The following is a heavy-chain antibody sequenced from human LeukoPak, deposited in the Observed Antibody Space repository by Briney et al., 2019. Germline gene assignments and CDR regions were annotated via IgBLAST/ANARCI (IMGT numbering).Heavy chain of an antibody. Sequence: PSQTLSLTCAVSGGSISSGGYSWSWIRQPPGKGLEWIGYIYHSGSTNYNPSLKSRVTISVDTSKNQFSLKLSSVTAADTAVYYCARATDILTGYGSAFDIWGQGTMVTVSS. CDR3: ARATDILTGYGSAFDI. D-gene: IGHD3-9*01. V-gene: IGHV4-30-2*01. CDR1: GGSISSGGYS. CDR2: IYHSGST. J-gene: IGHJ3*02.